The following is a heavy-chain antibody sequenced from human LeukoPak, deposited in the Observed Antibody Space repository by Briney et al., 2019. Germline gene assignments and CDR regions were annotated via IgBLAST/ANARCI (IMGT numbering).Heavy chain of an antibody. CDR3: ARDTKAVAVFDAFDI. Sequence: GGSLRLSCAASGFTFSSYSMNWVRQAPGKGLEWVSSISSSSSYIYYADSVKGRFTISRDNAKNSLYLQMNSLRAEDTAVYYCARDTKAVAVFDAFDIWGQGTMVTVSS. D-gene: IGHD2-8*01. CDR2: ISSSSSYI. J-gene: IGHJ3*02. CDR1: GFTFSSYS. V-gene: IGHV3-21*01.